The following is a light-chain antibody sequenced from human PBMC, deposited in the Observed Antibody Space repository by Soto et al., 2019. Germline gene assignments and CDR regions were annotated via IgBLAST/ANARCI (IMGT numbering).Light chain of an antibody. V-gene: IGLV2-8*01. J-gene: IGLJ2*01. CDR1: SSDVGGYNY. CDR2: EVS. Sequence: QSALTQPPSASGSPGQSVTISCTGTSSDVGGYNYVSWYQQHPGKAPKLIIYEVSKRPSGVPDRFSGSKSDHTASLTVSGLQAEDEADYYCSSYAGSNNFKVFGGGTKLTVL. CDR3: SSYAGSNNFKV.